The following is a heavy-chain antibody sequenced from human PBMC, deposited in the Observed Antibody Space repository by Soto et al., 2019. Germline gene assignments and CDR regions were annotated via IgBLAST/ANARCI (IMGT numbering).Heavy chain of an antibody. D-gene: IGHD4-17*01. CDR1: GGTFSSYT. CDR3: ARDPPQGSTGWFDP. CDR2: IIPILGIA. Sequence: SVKVSCKASGGTFSSYTISWVRQAPGQGLEWMGRIIPILGIANYAQKFQGRVTITADKSTSTAYMELSSLRSEDTAVYYCARDPPQGSTGWFDPWGQGTLVTVS. J-gene: IGHJ5*02. V-gene: IGHV1-69*04.